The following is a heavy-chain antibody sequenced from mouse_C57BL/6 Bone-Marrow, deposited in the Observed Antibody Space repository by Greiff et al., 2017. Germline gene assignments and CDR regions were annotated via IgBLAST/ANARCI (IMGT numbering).Heavy chain of an antibody. J-gene: IGHJ1*03. D-gene: IGHD1-1*01. V-gene: IGHV1-81*01. CDR1: GYTFTSYG. CDR3: ASGGDYYGSSYVWYHDV. Sequence: QVQLQQSGAELARPGASVKLSCTASGYTFTSYGISWVQQRTGQGLEWIGEIYPRSGTTYYTEPFTGQATLTADKSSRTAYMELRSLTSEDSAVYFCASGGDYYGSSYVWYHDVWGTGTTVTVSS. CDR2: IYPRSGTT.